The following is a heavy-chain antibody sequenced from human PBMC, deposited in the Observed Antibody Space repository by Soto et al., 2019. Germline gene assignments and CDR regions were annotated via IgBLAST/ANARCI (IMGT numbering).Heavy chain of an antibody. J-gene: IGHJ4*02. D-gene: IGHD3-3*01. CDR1: GFTFSSYG. V-gene: IGHV3-30*18. CDR3: AKEGYDFWSGYVLLSRINYFAY. CDR2: ISYDGSNK. Sequence: PGGSLRLSCAASGFTFSSYGMHWVRQAPGKGLEWVAVISYDGSNKYYADSVKGRFTISRDNSKNTLYLQMNSLRAEDTAVYYCAKEGYDFWSGYVLLSRINYFAYWGQGTLVTVSS.